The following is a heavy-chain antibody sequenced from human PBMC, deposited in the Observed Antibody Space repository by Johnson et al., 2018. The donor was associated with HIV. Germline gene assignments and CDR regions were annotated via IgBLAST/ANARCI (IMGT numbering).Heavy chain of an antibody. CDR3: AGGLRSQIAVAGRGDAFDI. Sequence: VQLVESGGGLVQPGRSLRLSCAASGFTFDDYAMHWVRQAPGNGLEWVSGISWNSGSIGYADSVKGRFTISRDNAKNSLYLQMNSLRAEDTALYYCAGGLRSQIAVAGRGDAFDIWGQGTMVTVSS. CDR1: GFTFDDYA. D-gene: IGHD6-19*01. CDR2: ISWNSGSI. J-gene: IGHJ3*02. V-gene: IGHV3-9*01.